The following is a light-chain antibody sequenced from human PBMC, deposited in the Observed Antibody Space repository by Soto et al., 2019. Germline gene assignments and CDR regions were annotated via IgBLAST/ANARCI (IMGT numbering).Light chain of an antibody. CDR1: QSVSSNY. CDR2: GAS. Sequence: GLTQSPGTLSLSPGERATLSCRASQSVSSNYLAWYQHRPGQAPRLLIYGASSRATGIPDRFSGSGSGTDFTLTISSLQAEDVAVYYCQQYYSTPRTFGQGTKVDIK. J-gene: IGKJ1*01. V-gene: IGKV3-20*01. CDR3: QQYYSTPRT.